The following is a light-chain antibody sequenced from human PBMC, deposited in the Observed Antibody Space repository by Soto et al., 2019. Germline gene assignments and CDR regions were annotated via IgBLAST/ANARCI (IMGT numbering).Light chain of an antibody. CDR2: GAS. CDR3: QQYDSSLWT. CDR1: QSVSSA. Sequence: ETVMTQSPATLSVSPLERANLYCRASQSVSSALAWYQQKPGQAPRLLIYGASSRATGIPDRFSGSGSGTDFTLTISRLEPEDFAVYYCQQYDSSLWTFGQGTKVDI. V-gene: IGKV3-20*01. J-gene: IGKJ1*01.